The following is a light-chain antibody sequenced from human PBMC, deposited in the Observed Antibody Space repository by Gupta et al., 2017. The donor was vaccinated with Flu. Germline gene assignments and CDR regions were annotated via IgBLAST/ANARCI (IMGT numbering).Light chain of an antibody. Sequence: QSPLTEPRSVSGSTGQSVTFSCTGTSSDVGAYNHVSWYQQHPGKAPKLRIYDVTKRPSGVPDRFSGSKAGNTASLTISVLQADDEADYYRCSYAGGHTWVFGGGTALTVL. CDR1: SSDVGAYNH. J-gene: IGLJ3*02. V-gene: IGLV2-11*01. CDR3: CSYAGGHTWV. CDR2: DVT.